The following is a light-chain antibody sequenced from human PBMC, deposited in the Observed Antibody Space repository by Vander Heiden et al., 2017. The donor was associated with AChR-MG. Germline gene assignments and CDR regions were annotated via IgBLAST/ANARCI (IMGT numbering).Light chain of an antibody. CDR2: DVS. V-gene: IGLV2-14*03. CDR3: NSYRDISTYV. CDR1: SSDIGGYNH. Sequence: QSALTPPASVSGSPGQSITISCTGTSSDIGGYNHVSWYQQHPGKAPKLIIYDVSNRPSGVSNRYSGSKSGNTASLTISGLQAEDEADYYCNSYRDISTYVFGIGTRVTVL. J-gene: IGLJ1*01.